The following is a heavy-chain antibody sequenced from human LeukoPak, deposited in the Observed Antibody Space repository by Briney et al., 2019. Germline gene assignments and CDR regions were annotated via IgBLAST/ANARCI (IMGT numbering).Heavy chain of an antibody. CDR2: IYHTGNT. CDR3: ATETYYDSSGPHFDY. D-gene: IGHD3-22*01. V-gene: IGHV4-4*02. CDR1: GGSIRSSNW. Sequence: PSETLSLTCAVSGGSIRSSNWWSWVRQPPGKGLEWIGEIYHTGNTNCNPSLKGRVTISVDKSKNQFSLKLSSVTAADTAVYYCATETYYDSSGPHFDYWGQGTLVTVSS. J-gene: IGHJ4*02.